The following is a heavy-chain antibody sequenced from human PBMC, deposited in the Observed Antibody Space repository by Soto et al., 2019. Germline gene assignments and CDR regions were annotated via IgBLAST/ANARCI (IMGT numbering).Heavy chain of an antibody. D-gene: IGHD3-3*01. Sequence: ASVKVSCKASGYTFTGYYMHWVRQAPGQGLEWLGWMSPKSGGTSIAQKFQGRVTMTRDTSISTAYMEVSRLRSDDTAVYYCARDLDGDDYFNYWGQGALVTVSS. CDR2: MSPKSGGT. CDR1: GYTFTGYY. V-gene: IGHV1-2*02. J-gene: IGHJ4*02. CDR3: ARDLDGDDYFNY.